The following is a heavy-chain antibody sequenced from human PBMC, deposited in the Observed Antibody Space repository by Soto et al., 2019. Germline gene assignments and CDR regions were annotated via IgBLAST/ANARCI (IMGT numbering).Heavy chain of an antibody. CDR2: VYYGGFN. CDR3: SRGRGVYNWNHISSYGMDV. D-gene: IGHD1-20*01. J-gene: IGHJ6*02. CDR1: GDSIRGSSYY. Sequence: PSETLSLTCTVSGDSIRGSSYYWGWIRQSPGKGLEWLGSVYYGGFNYYKPSLQSRLTVSADASKNQFSLQLTSVTAADTAVYFCSRGRGVYNWNHISSYGMDVRGPGTSATVSS. V-gene: IGHV4-39*01.